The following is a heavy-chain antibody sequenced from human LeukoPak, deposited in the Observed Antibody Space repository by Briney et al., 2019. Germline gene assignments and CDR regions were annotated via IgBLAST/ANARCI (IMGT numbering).Heavy chain of an antibody. J-gene: IGHJ6*03. V-gene: IGHV4-59*12. CDR1: GGSINNYY. D-gene: IGHD3-16*01. CDR2: IHYSGST. CDR3: TRGDYSSSYYMDV. Sequence: PSETLSLTCTVSGGSINNYYWSWIRQPPGKGLEWIGYIHYSGSTNYNPSLKSRVTMSVDTSKNQFSLELTSVTAADTAVYYCTRGDYSSSYYMDVWGKGTTVTISS.